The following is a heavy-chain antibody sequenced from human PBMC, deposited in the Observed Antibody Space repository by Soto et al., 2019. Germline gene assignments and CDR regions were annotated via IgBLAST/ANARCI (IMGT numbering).Heavy chain of an antibody. CDR2: ISYDGSNK. D-gene: IGHD3-3*01. Sequence: GGSLRLSCAASGFTFSSYGMHWVRQAPGKGLEWVAVISYDGSNKYYADSVKGRFIISRDNSKNTLYLQKNSLRAEDTAVYYCAKDSIGATIFGVAPSDYYYYGMDVWGQGTTVTVSS. CDR3: AKDSIGATIFGVAPSDYYYYGMDV. V-gene: IGHV3-30*18. J-gene: IGHJ6*02. CDR1: GFTFSSYG.